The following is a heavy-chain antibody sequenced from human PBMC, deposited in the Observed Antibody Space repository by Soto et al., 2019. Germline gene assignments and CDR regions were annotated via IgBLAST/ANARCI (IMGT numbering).Heavy chain of an antibody. V-gene: IGHV1-2*02. Sequence: QVQLVQSGAEVKEPGASVKVSCKASGYTFTGYYMHWARQAPGQGLEWMGWIKSFNGDTNYAQKFPGRVTLTRDTSISTAYMELSRLKSDDTAVYHCARVVSPYYDVLTGNWFDPWGQGTLVTVSS. D-gene: IGHD3-9*01. CDR2: IKSFNGDT. CDR1: GYTFTGYY. J-gene: IGHJ5*02. CDR3: ARVVSPYYDVLTGNWFDP.